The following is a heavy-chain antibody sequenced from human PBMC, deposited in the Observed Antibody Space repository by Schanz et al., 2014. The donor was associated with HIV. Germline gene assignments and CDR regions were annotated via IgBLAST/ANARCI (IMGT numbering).Heavy chain of an antibody. J-gene: IGHJ6*02. CDR1: GFTFSSYG. CDR2: ISYDGSNK. Sequence: QVQLVESGGGVVQPGRSLRLSCAASGFTFSSYGMHWVRQAPGKGLEWVAVISYDGSNKYYADSVKGRFTISRDNSKNTLYLQMTSMRAEDTAVYSCAKDRITGTTGVPYYYYGMDVWGQGTTVTVSS. V-gene: IGHV3-30*18. CDR3: AKDRITGTTGVPYYYYGMDV. D-gene: IGHD1-7*01.